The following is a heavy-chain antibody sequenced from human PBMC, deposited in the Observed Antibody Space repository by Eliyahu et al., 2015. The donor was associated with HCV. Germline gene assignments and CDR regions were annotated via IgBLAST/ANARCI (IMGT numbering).Heavy chain of an antibody. CDR1: GYIFTDSY. V-gene: IGHV1-2*02. CDR2: IIPSSXAT. J-gene: IGHJ4*02. CDR3: ATGRGQYFND. D-gene: IGHD3-10*01. Sequence: QVQLVQSGAEVKNPGASVTLSCKASGYIFTDSYMHWVRQXPGQGLECMGLIIPSSXATVYPRKFQGRVTMTRDTSXSTAYMELSSLTSDDTAMYYCATGRGQYFNDWGQGTLVTVSS.